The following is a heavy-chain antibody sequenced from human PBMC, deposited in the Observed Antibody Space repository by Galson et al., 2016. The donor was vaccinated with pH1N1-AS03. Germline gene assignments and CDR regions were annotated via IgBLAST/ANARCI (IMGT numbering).Heavy chain of an antibody. CDR2: INTDGSST. Sequence: SLRLSCAASGSPFSTYWMHWVRQVPGKGPVWISRINTDGSSTDYADSVKGRFTISRDNAKEMVYLQMNRLRADDTAVYYCARGGDDYIWGSYSGDYWGQGILVTVSS. D-gene: IGHD3-16*01. V-gene: IGHV3-74*01. J-gene: IGHJ4*02. CDR1: GSPFSTYW. CDR3: ARGGDDYIWGSYSGDY.